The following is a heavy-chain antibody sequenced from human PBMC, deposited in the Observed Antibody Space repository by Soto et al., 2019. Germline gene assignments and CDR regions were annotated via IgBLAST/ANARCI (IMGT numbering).Heavy chain of an antibody. CDR3: ARPYSSGWFGDFDY. CDR2: ISYDGSNK. CDR1: GFTFSGYA. D-gene: IGHD6-19*01. Sequence: QPGGSLRLSCAASGFTFSGYAMHWVRQAPGKGLEWVAVISYDGSNKYYADSVKGRFTISRDNSKNTLYLQMNSLRPEDTAVYYSARPYSSGWFGDFDYWGQGTLVTVSS. V-gene: IGHV3-30-3*01. J-gene: IGHJ4*02.